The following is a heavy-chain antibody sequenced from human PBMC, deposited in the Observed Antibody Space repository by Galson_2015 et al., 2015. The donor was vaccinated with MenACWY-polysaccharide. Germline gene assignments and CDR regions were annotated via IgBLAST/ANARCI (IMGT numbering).Heavy chain of an antibody. CDR2: IKKDGSEK. J-gene: IGHJ6*02. CDR3: AGGHYGMDV. V-gene: IGHV3-7*01. Sequence: SLRLSCAASGFNFSNYWMTWVRQAPGKGLEWVANIKKDGSEKHYVDSVKGRFTISRDNALYLQMNSLRAEDTAVYFCAGGHYGMDVWGQGALVTVSS. CDR1: GFNFSNYW.